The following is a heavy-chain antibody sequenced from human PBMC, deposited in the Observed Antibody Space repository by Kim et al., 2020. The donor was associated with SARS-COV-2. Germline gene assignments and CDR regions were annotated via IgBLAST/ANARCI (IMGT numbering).Heavy chain of an antibody. J-gene: IGHJ4*02. CDR3: ARDLYGGNAGGS. Sequence: SVKVSCKASGGTFSSYAISWVRQAPGQGLEWMGGIIPIFGTANYAQKFQGRVTITADESTSTAYMELSSLRSEDTAVYYCARDLYGGNAGGSWGQGTLVTVSS. D-gene: IGHD2-15*01. CDR1: GGTFSSYA. V-gene: IGHV1-69*13. CDR2: IIPIFGTA.